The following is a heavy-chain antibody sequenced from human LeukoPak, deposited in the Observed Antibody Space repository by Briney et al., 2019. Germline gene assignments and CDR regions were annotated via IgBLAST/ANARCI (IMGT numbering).Heavy chain of an antibody. V-gene: IGHV4-39*07. CDR3: ARGHDYFDY. CDR2: MYYSGST. J-gene: IGHJ4*02. CDR1: GGSISSTRYY. Sequence: PSETLSLTCTVSGGSISSTRYYWGWIRQPPGKGLEWIGSMYYSGSTYYNPSLKSRVTISVDTSKNQFSLKLSSVTAADTAVYYCARGHDYFDYWGQGTLVTVSS.